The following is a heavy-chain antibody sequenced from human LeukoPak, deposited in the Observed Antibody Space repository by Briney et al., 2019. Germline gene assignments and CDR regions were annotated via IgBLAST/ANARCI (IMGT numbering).Heavy chain of an antibody. CDR2: ISGDGTST. V-gene: IGHV3-43*02. D-gene: IGHD5-18*01. CDR1: GFVFDDYA. CDR3: AKDSGYTYGFFYYYGMDV. J-gene: IGHJ6*02. Sequence: GGSLRLSCAASGFVFDDYAVHWVRQAPGKGLEWVSLISGDGTSTYYADSVKGRFTVSRDNFRNSLYLQMNSLRTEDSAFYYCAKDSGYTYGFFYYYGMDVWGQGTTVTVSS.